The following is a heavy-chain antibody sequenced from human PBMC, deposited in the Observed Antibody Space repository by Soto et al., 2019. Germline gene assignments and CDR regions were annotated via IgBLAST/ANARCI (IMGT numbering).Heavy chain of an antibody. CDR2: INHSGST. D-gene: IGHD6-19*01. CDR1: GGSFSGYY. CDR3: ARGPALYSSGWYRGDYYYGMDV. Sequence: SETLCLTCAVYGGSFSGYYWSWIRQPPGKGLEWIGEINHSGSTNYNPSLKSRVTISVDTSKNQFSLKLSSVTAADTAVYYCARGPALYSSGWYRGDYYYGMDVWGQGTTVTVSS. V-gene: IGHV4-34*01. J-gene: IGHJ6*02.